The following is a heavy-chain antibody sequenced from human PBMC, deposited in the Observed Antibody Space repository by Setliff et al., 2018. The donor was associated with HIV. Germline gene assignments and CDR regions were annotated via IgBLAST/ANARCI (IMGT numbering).Heavy chain of an antibody. CDR3: ARRAVQDGSITSSNWFDP. Sequence: SETLSLTCAVYGGSFNDYYWTWIRQPPGKGLEWIGEIDHSGSTKYHASLKSRVTISADSSKHQFSLNLNSVTAADTAVYYCARRAVQDGSITSSNWFDPWGQGILVTVSS. D-gene: IGHD2-2*01. J-gene: IGHJ5*02. CDR2: IDHSGST. CDR1: GGSFNDYY. V-gene: IGHV4-34*01.